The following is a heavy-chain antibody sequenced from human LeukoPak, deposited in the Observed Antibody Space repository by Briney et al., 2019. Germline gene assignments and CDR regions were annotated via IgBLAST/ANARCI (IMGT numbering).Heavy chain of an antibody. D-gene: IGHD4-23*01. CDR2: INPTGGST. J-gene: IGHJ6*03. V-gene: IGHV1-46*01. Sequence: ASVKVSCKASGYTFTSYYMHWVRQAPGQGLEWMGLINPTGGSTGYAQKFQGRVTMTRDTSISTAYMELSRLRSDDTAVYYCARDRMTTVVDLGTKTYYYYYYMDVWGKGTTVTVSS. CDR3: ARDRMTTVVDLGTKTYYYYYYMDV. CDR1: GYTFTSYY.